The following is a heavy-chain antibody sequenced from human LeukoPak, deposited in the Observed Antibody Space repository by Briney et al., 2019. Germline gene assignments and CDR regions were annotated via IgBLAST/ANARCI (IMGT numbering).Heavy chain of an antibody. Sequence: ASVKVSCKASGYTFTSYYMHWVRQAPGQGLEWMGIINPSGGSTSYARKFQGRVTMTRDTSTSTVYMELSSLRSEDTAVYYCARQQTGRGYSGYDLYYFDYWGQGTLVTVSS. CDR2: INPSGGST. V-gene: IGHV1-46*01. CDR3: ARQQTGRGYSGYDLYYFDY. D-gene: IGHD5-12*01. J-gene: IGHJ4*02. CDR1: GYTFTSYY.